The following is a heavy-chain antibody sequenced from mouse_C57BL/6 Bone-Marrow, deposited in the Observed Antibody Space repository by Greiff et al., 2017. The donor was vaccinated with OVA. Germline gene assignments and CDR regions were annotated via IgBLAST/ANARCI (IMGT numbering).Heavy chain of an antibody. CDR2: INPYNGGT. J-gene: IGHJ2*01. Sequence: VQLQQSGPVLVKPGASVKMSCKASGYTFTDYYMNWVKQSHGKSLEWIGVINPYNGGTSYNQKFKGKATLTVDKSSSTAYMELNSLTSEDSAVYYCARWGTTLDDWGQGTTLTVSS. V-gene: IGHV1-19*01. CDR3: ARWGTTLDD. CDR1: GYTFTDYY. D-gene: IGHD1-1*01.